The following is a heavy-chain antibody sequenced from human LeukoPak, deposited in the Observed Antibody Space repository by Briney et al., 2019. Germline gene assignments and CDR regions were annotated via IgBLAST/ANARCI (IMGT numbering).Heavy chain of an antibody. CDR3: ARDGDRYDILTGYHWGYFDY. V-gene: IGHV3-30-3*01. CDR1: GFTFSSYA. CDR2: ISYDGSKK. Sequence: GGSLRLSCAASGFTFSSYAMHWVRQAPGKGLEWVAVISYDGSKKYYADSVKGRFTISRDNSKNSLYLQMNSLRAEDTAVYYCARDGDRYDILTGYHWGYFDYWGQGTLVTVSS. J-gene: IGHJ4*02. D-gene: IGHD3-9*01.